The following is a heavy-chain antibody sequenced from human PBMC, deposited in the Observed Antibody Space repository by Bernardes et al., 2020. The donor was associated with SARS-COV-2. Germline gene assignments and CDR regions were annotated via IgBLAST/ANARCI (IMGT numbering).Heavy chain of an antibody. Sequence: GGSLRLSCAASGFTFSSYSMNWVRQAPGKGLEWVSYISSSSSTIYYADSVKGRFTISRDNAKNSLYLQMNSLRAEDTAVYYCTRGGGDEHNYVVGYWGQGTLVTVSS. CDR1: GFTFSSYS. V-gene: IGHV3-48*01. CDR3: TRGGGDEHNYVVGY. CDR2: ISSSSSTI. D-gene: IGHD3-16*01. J-gene: IGHJ4*02.